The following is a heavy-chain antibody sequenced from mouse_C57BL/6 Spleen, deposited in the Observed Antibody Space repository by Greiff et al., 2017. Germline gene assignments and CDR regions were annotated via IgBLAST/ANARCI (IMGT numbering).Heavy chain of an antibody. J-gene: IGHJ1*03. Sequence: VHVKQSGPELVKPGASVKISCKASGYSFTDYNMNWVKQSNGKSLEWIGVINPNYGTTSYNQKFKGKATLTVDQSSSTAYMQLNSLTSEDSAVYYCARGVHYGNPHWYFDVWGTGTTVTVSS. D-gene: IGHD2-1*01. CDR3: ARGVHYGNPHWYFDV. V-gene: IGHV1-39*01. CDR1: GYSFTDYN. CDR2: INPNYGTT.